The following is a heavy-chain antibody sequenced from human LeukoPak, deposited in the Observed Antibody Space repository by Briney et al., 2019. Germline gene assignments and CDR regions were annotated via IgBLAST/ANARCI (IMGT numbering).Heavy chain of an antibody. Sequence: GGSLRLSCAASGFTFSDHWMHWVRQAPGKGLEWLSRIYNDGGRTSYADSVEGRFTISRDNGKNTLFLQLNSLRAEDTAVYYCARGSSGWYVDYWGQGTLVTVSS. CDR3: ARGSSGWYVDY. CDR1: GFTFSDHW. D-gene: IGHD6-19*01. CDR2: IYNDGGRT. V-gene: IGHV3-74*01. J-gene: IGHJ4*02.